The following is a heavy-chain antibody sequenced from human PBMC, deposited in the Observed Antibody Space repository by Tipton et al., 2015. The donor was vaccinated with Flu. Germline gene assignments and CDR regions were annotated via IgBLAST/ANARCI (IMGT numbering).Heavy chain of an antibody. CDR1: GFTFSNYA. CDR3: ARDQHCTHGVCYSYYGMDV. V-gene: IGHV3-23*01. D-gene: IGHD2-8*01. CDR2: ITDGGGGT. Sequence: SLRLSCAASGFTFSNYAVNWVRQAPGKGLEWVAAITDGGGGTYYADSVKGRFTISRDNSKNTLYLQMNSLRAEDTAVYYCARDQHCTHGVCYSYYGMDVWGQGPTVTVSS. J-gene: IGHJ6*02.